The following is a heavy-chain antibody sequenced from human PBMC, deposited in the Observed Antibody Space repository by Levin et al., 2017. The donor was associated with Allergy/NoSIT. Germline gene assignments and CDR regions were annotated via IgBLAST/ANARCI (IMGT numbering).Heavy chain of an antibody. Sequence: GESLKISCVASGFAFSDYWMHWVRQVPGKGPVWVARINTDGTSASSADSVKGRFSIFRDNAENTLYLQMNSLRAEDTAVYYCARKGRWANGAYTYDNGFDVWGQGTTVTVSS. CDR2: INTDGTSA. D-gene: IGHD1-26*01. CDR3: ARKGRWANGAYTYDNGFDV. V-gene: IGHV3-74*03. CDR1: GFAFSDYW. J-gene: IGHJ6*02.